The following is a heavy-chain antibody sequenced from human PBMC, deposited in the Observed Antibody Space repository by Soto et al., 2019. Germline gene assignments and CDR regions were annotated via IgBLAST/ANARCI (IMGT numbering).Heavy chain of an antibody. CDR2: IYPGDSDT. D-gene: IGHD3-16*01. J-gene: IGHJ4*02. CDR3: ARLPFNYYVDFTGHDY. V-gene: IGHV5-51*01. Sequence: ESMKTSFKGSGYSFTSYWIGWVRQIPGKGLEWMGIIYPGDSDTRYSPSFQGQVTISADKSISTAYLQWSSLKASDTAMYYCARLPFNYYVDFTGHDYWGQGTLVTVSS. CDR1: GYSFTSYW.